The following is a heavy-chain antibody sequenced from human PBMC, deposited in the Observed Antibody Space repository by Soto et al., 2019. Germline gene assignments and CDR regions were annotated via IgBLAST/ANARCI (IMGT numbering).Heavy chain of an antibody. D-gene: IGHD6-13*01. J-gene: IGHJ3*02. CDR1: GYTFTSYG. V-gene: IGHV1-18*01. CDR2: ISAYNGTT. Sequence: GASVKVSCKASGYTFTSYGISWVRQAPGQGLEWMGWISAYNGTTNYAQKLQGRVTMTTDTSTSTAYMELRSLRSDDTSVYYCAGVGYSSSWPTYDAFDIWGQGTMVTVSS. CDR3: AGVGYSSSWPTYDAFDI.